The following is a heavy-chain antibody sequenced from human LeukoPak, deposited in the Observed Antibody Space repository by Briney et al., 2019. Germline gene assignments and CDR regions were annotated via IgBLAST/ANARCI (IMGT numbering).Heavy chain of an antibody. D-gene: IGHD6-13*01. V-gene: IGHV1-18*01. CDR2: ISAYNGNT. CDR1: GYTFTSYG. J-gene: IGHJ4*02. CDR3: ARAIAALELVPFDY. Sequence: ASVKVSCKASGYTFTSYGISWVRQAPGQGLEWMGWISAYNGNTNYAQKLQGRVTMTTDTSTSTAYMELRSLRSDDTAVYYCARAIAALELVPFDYWGQGTLVTVSS.